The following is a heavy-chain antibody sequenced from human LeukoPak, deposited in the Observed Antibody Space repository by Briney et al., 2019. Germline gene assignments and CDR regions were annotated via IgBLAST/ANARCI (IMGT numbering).Heavy chain of an antibody. J-gene: IGHJ4*02. V-gene: IGHV4-34*01. CDR3: ARRRPLSGWRQFDY. CDR1: GVSFSGYY. Sequence: PSETLSLTCAVYGVSFSGYYWSWLRQPPGKGLEWFGEINHSGSTNYNPSLKSRVTISVDTSKNQFSLKLSSVTAADTAVYYCARRRPLSGWRQFDYWGQGTLVTVSS. D-gene: IGHD6-19*01. CDR2: INHSGST.